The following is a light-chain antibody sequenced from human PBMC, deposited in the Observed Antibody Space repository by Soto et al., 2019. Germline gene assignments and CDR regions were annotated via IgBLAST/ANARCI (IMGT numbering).Light chain of an antibody. CDR2: GAS. Sequence: EIVLTQSPATLSLSPGERATLSCRASQSVSSAYLAWYQQKPGQAPRLLIYGASSRATGIPDRFSDSGSGTDFTLTISSLEPEDFAVYYCQQRTNWRALSFGGGTKVDIK. V-gene: IGKV3D-20*02. CDR3: QQRTNWRALS. CDR1: QSVSSAY. J-gene: IGKJ4*01.